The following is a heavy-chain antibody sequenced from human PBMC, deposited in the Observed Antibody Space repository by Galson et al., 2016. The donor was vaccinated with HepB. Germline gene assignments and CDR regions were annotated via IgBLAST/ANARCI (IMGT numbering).Heavy chain of an antibody. Sequence: SLRLSCAASGFTFSSCPMSWVRQAPGKGLEWVSSISGSGGSTNYADSVKGRFTISRDDSKSTLYLRMGSLRVEDTATYHCTKRCMTNTCHNADDFWGQGTLVTVSS. CDR2: ISGSGGST. CDR1: GFTFSSCP. J-gene: IGHJ3*01. D-gene: IGHD2-8*01. V-gene: IGHV3-23*01. CDR3: TKRCMTNTCHNADDF.